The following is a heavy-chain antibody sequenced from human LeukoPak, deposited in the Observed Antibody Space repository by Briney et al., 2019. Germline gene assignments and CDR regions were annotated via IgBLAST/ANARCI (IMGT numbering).Heavy chain of an antibody. Sequence: PGGSLRLSCAASGFTFSNFIMSWVRQAPGKGLEWVANIREGGSEKSYVDSVKGRFTISRDNAKNSLYLQMNSLRAEDTAVYYCARGRAYGGILVRSFDHWGQGTLVTVSS. J-gene: IGHJ4*02. CDR2: IREGGSEK. CDR3: ARGRAYGGILVRSFDH. V-gene: IGHV3-7*04. CDR1: GFTFSNFI. D-gene: IGHD4-23*01.